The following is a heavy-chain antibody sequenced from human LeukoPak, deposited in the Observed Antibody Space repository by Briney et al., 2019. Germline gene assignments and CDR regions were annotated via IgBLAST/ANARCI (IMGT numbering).Heavy chain of an antibody. J-gene: IGHJ4*02. CDR2: IYSGGTT. CDR1: GFTVSSNY. CDR3: AKLQAVAAPYYFDY. D-gene: IGHD6-19*01. Sequence: PGGSLRLSCAASGFTVSSNYMSWVRQAPGKGLEWVSVIYSGGTTKYAGSVEGRFTISRDNSKNTVFLQMNSLRAEDTAVYYCAKLQAVAAPYYFDYWGQGTLVTVSS. V-gene: IGHV3-53*01.